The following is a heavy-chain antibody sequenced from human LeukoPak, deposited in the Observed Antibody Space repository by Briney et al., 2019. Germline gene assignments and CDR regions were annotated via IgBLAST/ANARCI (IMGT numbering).Heavy chain of an antibody. D-gene: IGHD3-10*01. CDR3: ARDKALFGGQDAFDI. J-gene: IGHJ3*02. CDR1: GGSISSSSYY. V-gene: IGHV4-39*07. Sequence: SETLSLTCTVSGGSISSSSYYWGWIRQPPGKGLEWIGSIYYSGSTYYNPSLKSRVTISVDTSKNQFSLKLSSVTAADTAVYYCARDKALFGGQDAFDIWGQGTMVTVSS. CDR2: IYYSGST.